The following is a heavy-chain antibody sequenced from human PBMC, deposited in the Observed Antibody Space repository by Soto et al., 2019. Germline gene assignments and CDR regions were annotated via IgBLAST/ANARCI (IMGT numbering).Heavy chain of an antibody. Sequence: ASVKVSCKASGYTFTGYYMHWVRQAPGQGLEWMGWINPNSGGTNYAQKFQGWVTMTRDTSISTAYMELSRLRSDDTAVYYCARDPGYCSSTSCYAKYYFDYWGQGTLVTVSS. CDR3: ARDPGYCSSTSCYAKYYFDY. V-gene: IGHV1-2*04. CDR1: GYTFTGYY. CDR2: INPNSGGT. D-gene: IGHD2-2*01. J-gene: IGHJ4*02.